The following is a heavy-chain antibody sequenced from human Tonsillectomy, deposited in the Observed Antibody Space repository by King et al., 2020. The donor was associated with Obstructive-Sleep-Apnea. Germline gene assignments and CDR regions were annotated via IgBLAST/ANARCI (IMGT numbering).Heavy chain of an antibody. V-gene: IGHV1-46*01. D-gene: IGHD3-10*01. CDR3: TGVMVRGGMDV. Sequence: QLVQSGAEVKKPGASVKVSCKASGYTFTSYYMHWVRQAPGQGLEWMGIINPSGGSTSYAQKFQGRVTMTRDTSTSTVYMELSSLRSEDTAVYYCTGVMVRGGMDVWGQGTTVTVSS. J-gene: IGHJ6*02. CDR1: GYTFTSYY. CDR2: INPSGGST.